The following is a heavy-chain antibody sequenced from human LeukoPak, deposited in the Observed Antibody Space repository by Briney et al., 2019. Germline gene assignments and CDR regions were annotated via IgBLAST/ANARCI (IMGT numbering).Heavy chain of an antibody. CDR3: ARDRDDSSGYLIDY. J-gene: IGHJ4*02. V-gene: IGHV4-30-4*01. CDR1: GGSISSGDYY. D-gene: IGHD3-22*01. Sequence: SETLSLTGTVSGGSISSGDYYWGWIRQPPGKGLEWIGYIYYSGSTYYNPSLKSRVTISVDTSKNQFSLKLSSVTAADTAVYYCARDRDDSSGYLIDYWGQGTLVTVSS. CDR2: IYYSGST.